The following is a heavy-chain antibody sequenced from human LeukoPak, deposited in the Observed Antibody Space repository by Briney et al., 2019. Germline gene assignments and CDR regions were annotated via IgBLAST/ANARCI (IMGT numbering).Heavy chain of an antibody. CDR2: IWYDGSDE. CDR1: GFTFSSYG. CDR3: ARTNLYVDTAVNDAFDI. Sequence: GGSLRLSCAASGFTFSSYGMHWVRQAPGKGREGVAVIWYDGSDEYYADSMKGRFTISRDNSKNTLYLQMNSLTAEDTAVYYCARTNLYVDTAVNDAFDIWGQGTMVTVSS. D-gene: IGHD5-18*01. V-gene: IGHV3-33*01. J-gene: IGHJ3*02.